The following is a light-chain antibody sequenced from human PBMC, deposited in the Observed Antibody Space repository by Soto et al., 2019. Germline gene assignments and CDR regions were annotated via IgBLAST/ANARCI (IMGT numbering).Light chain of an antibody. CDR1: RSNIGSDY. J-gene: IGLJ3*02. CDR2: SNN. Sequence: QSVLTQPPSASGTPGQRVSISCSGSRSNIGSDYVFWFQQLAGAAPKLLIYSNNQGPSGVPDRFSGSKSGTSASLAISGLQSEDEADYYCASWDDSVNGLVIGGGTKLTVL. CDR3: ASWDDSVNGLV. V-gene: IGLV1-44*01.